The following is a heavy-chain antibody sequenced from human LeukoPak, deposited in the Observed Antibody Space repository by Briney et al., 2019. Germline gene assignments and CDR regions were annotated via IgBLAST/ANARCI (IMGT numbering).Heavy chain of an antibody. J-gene: IGHJ4*02. CDR1: GLTFSSQA. CDR3: ARDRAAMVQRALDY. V-gene: IGHV3-23*01. D-gene: IGHD5-18*01. Sequence: GGSLRLSCAASGLTFSSQAINWVRQAPGKGLEWVSGISGSGGSIYYADSVKGRFTISRDNSKNTLYQMNSLRAEDTAVYCARDRAAMVQRALDYWGQGTLVTVSS. CDR2: ISGSGGSI.